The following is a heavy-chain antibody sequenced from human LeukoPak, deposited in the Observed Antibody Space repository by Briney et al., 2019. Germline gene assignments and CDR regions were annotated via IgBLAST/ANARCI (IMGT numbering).Heavy chain of an antibody. CDR1: GFTFSSYS. CDR2: ISSSSSYI. Sequence: PGGSLRLSCAASGFTFSSYSMNWVRQAPGKGLEWVSSISSSSSYIYYADSVKGRFTISRDNAKNSLYLQMNSLRAENTAVFYCARGGGEVDYWGQGTLVTVSS. J-gene: IGHJ4*02. D-gene: IGHD3-16*01. CDR3: ARGGGEVDY. V-gene: IGHV3-21*01.